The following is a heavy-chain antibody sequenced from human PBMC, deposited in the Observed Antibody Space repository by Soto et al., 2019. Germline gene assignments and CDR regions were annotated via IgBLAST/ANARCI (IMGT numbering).Heavy chain of an antibody. D-gene: IGHD2-21*02. Sequence: ELAESGGGRVRPGGSLRLSCEASGFTFGTFSMIWVRQAPGKGLEWVSSITTTGDATYADSVKGRFTVSRDNARKSLFLPLANLTAEDTALYYCTRRGDCTSALCYLFGSSWYFDLWGRGTLVTVSS. J-gene: IGHJ2*01. CDR3: TRRGDCTSALCYLFGSSWYFDL. V-gene: IGHV3-21*02. CDR2: ITTTGDAT. CDR1: GFTFGTFS.